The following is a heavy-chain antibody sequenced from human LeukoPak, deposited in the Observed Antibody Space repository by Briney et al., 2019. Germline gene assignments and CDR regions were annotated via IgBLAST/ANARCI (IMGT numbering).Heavy chain of an antibody. CDR1: GYTFTGYY. D-gene: IGHD6-13*01. Sequence: GASVKVSCKASGYTFTGYYMHWVRQAPGQGLEWMGWINPNSGGTNYAQKFQGRVTITADESTSTAYMELSSLRSEDTAVYYCARGGPDPVAAAGPFFDYWGQGTLVTVSS. CDR2: INPNSGGT. J-gene: IGHJ4*02. V-gene: IGHV1-2*02. CDR3: ARGGPDPVAAAGPFFDY.